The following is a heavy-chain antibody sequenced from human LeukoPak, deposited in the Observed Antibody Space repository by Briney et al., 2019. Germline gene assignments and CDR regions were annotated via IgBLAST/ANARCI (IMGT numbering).Heavy chain of an antibody. CDR1: GFTFSSYA. V-gene: IGHV3-23*01. CDR3: AKDRKDIVVVVAATLGR. CDR2: ISGSGGST. D-gene: IGHD2-15*01. J-gene: IGHJ4*02. Sequence: GGSLRLSCAASGFTFSSYAMSWVRQAPGKGLEWVSAISGSGGSTYYADSVKGRFTISRDNSKHTLYLQMNSLRAEDTAVYYCAKDRKDIVVVVAATLGRWGQGTLVTVSS.